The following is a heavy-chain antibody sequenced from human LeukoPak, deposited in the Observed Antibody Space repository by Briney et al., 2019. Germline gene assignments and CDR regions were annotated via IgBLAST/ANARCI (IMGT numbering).Heavy chain of an antibody. CDR3: ARGLWFGELLFDP. V-gene: IGHV4-34*01. CDR2: INHSGST. D-gene: IGHD3-10*01. CDR1: GGSFSGYY. Sequence: PSETLSLTCAVHGGSFSGYYWSWIRQPPGKGLEWIGEINHSGSTNYNPSLKSRVTISVYTSKNQFSLKLSSVTAADTAVYYCARGLWFGELLFDPWGQGTLGTVSS. J-gene: IGHJ5*02.